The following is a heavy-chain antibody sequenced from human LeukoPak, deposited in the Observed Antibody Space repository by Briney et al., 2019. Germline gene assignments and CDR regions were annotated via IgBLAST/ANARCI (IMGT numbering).Heavy chain of an antibody. Sequence: GGSLRLSCATSGFTFTSAWMSWVRQAPGKGLEWVSRINSDGSSTSYADSVKGRFTISRDNAKNTLYLQMNSLRAEDTAVYYCAREDSSGWYGYYYYYYGMDVWGQGTTVTVSS. D-gene: IGHD6-19*01. CDR3: AREDSSGWYGYYYYYYGMDV. V-gene: IGHV3-74*01. CDR2: INSDGSST. J-gene: IGHJ6*02. CDR1: GFTFTSAW.